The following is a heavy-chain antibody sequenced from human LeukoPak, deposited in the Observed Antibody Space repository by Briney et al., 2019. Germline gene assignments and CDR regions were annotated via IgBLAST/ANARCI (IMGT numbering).Heavy chain of an antibody. D-gene: IGHD6-19*01. CDR3: ARDWAVAGIDN. V-gene: IGHV1-2*06. J-gene: IGHJ4*02. CDR2: INPNSGGT. CDR1: GHTFTGSY. Sequence: ASVKVSCKASGHTFTGSYMQWVRQARGQGLEWMGRINPNSGGTNYAQKFQGRVTITSDTSISTAYMHLSTLRSRHPALYYWARDWAVAGIDNWGQGTMVTVSS.